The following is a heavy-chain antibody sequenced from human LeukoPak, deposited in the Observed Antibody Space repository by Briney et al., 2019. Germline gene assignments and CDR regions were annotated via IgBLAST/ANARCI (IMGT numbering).Heavy chain of an antibody. CDR3: ARSQTTGFGESIHY. CDR2: FDPEDGET. CDR1: GYTLTELS. Sequence: ASVKVSCKVSGYTLTELSMHWVRQAPGKGLEWMGGFDPEDGETIYAQKLQGRVTMTTDTSTSTAYMELRSLRSDDTAVYYCARSQTTGFGESIHYWGQGTLVTVSS. V-gene: IGHV1-24*01. D-gene: IGHD3-10*01. J-gene: IGHJ4*02.